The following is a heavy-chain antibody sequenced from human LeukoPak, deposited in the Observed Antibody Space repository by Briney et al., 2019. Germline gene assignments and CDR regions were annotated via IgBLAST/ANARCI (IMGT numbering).Heavy chain of an antibody. CDR2: IIPIFGTA. Sequence: SVKVSCKASGGTFSSYAISWVRQAPGQGLEWMGRIIPIFGTANYAQKFQGRVTITTDESTSTAYMELSSLRSEDTAVYYCARSRSRSRGWYAGAFDIWGQGTMVTVSS. CDR1: GGTFSSYA. CDR3: ARSRSRSRGWYAGAFDI. V-gene: IGHV1-69*05. D-gene: IGHD6-19*01. J-gene: IGHJ3*02.